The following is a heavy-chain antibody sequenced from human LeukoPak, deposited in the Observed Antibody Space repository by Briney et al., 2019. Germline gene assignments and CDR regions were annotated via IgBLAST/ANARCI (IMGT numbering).Heavy chain of an antibody. CDR3: AKGYRGYDYAFDV. D-gene: IGHD5-12*01. J-gene: IGHJ3*01. Sequence: GGSLRLSCAASGFTFSSYGMSWVRQAPGKGLEWVSAISGSGGSTYYADSVKGRFTISRDNSKNTLYLQMNSLRAEDTAVYYCAKGYRGYDYAFDVWGQGTMVTVSS. CDR1: GFTFSSYG. V-gene: IGHV3-23*01. CDR2: ISGSGGST.